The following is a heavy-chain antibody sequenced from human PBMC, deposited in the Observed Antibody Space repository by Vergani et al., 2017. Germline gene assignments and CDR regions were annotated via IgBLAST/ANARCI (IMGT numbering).Heavy chain of an antibody. V-gene: IGHV4-4*07. D-gene: IGHD6-6*01. Sequence: QVQLQESGPELVKPSETLSLICTVSGGSMNNDYWTWNRQPAGRALEWIGRIYPSGTTNHNPTLKSRVTMSVDTSKSQFSLQLSSLTAADTATYYCARVVAARGFDSGGQGILVTVSS. J-gene: IGHJ4*02. CDR2: IYPSGTT. CDR1: GGSMNNDY. CDR3: ARVVAARGFDS.